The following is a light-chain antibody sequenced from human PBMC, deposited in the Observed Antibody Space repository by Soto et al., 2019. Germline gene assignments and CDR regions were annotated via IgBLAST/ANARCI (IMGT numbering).Light chain of an antibody. V-gene: IGKV3-20*01. CDR1: QSVASSY. CDR2: GAS. Sequence: EIVLTQSPGTLSLSPGERATLCCRASQSVASSYLAWYQQKPGQAPRLLISGASARATGVPDRFSGSGSGTDFTLTISRLEPEDFAVYYCQQYGSSRAFGQGTKVDIK. J-gene: IGKJ1*01. CDR3: QQYGSSRA.